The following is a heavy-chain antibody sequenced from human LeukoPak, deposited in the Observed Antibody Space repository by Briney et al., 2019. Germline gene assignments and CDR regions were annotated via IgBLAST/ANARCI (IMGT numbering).Heavy chain of an antibody. CDR2: IIPIFGTA. J-gene: IGHJ6*02. V-gene: IGHV1-69*01. CDR3: ASKAKARGEMATIIYYYGMDV. D-gene: IGHD5-24*01. Sequence: GASVKVSCKASGGTFSSYAISWVRQAPGQGLEWMGGIIPIFGTANYAQKFQGRVTITADESTSTAYMELSSLRSVDTAVYYCASKAKARGEMATIIYYYGMDVWGQGTTVTVSS. CDR1: GGTFSSYA.